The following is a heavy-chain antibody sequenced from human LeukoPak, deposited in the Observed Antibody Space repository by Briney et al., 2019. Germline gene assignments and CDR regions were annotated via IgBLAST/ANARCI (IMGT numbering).Heavy chain of an antibody. J-gene: IGHJ4*02. D-gene: IGHD3-16*02. Sequence: AVKVSCRASGGTFSSYAISWVRQAPGQGLEWMGGIIPIFGTANYAQKFQGRVTITADESTSTAYMELSSLRSEDTAVYYCAVAYYDYVWGSYRLDYWGQGTLVTVSS. CDR3: AVAYYDYVWGSYRLDY. CDR1: GGTFSSYA. V-gene: IGHV1-69*13. CDR2: IIPIFGTA.